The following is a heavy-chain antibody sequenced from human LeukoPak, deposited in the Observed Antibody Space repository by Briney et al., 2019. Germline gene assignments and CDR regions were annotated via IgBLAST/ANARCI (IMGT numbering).Heavy chain of an antibody. V-gene: IGHV3-21*01. J-gene: IGHJ4*02. D-gene: IGHD6-19*01. CDR2: ISSSSSYI. CDR3: AREISGWYYFDY. CDR1: GFTFSSYS. Sequence: GGSLRLSCAASGFTFSSYSMNWVRQAPGKGLEWVSSISSSSSYIYYADSVKGRFTISRDNAKNSLYLQMNSLRAEDTAVYYCAREISGWYYFDYWGRGTLVTVSS.